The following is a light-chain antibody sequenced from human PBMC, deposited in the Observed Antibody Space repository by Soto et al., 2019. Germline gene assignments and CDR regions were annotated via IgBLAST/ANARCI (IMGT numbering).Light chain of an antibody. CDR3: HQSYSTPYT. V-gene: IGKV1-39*01. CDR2: DAS. J-gene: IGKJ2*01. CDR1: QSISSY. Sequence: DIQMNQSPSCLSASVGDRVTITCRASQSISSYLNWYQQKPGKATKLLTYDASSLQSGVPSRFSGSGSVTDFTLTISSLQPEDFSTYYGHQSYSTPYTFGQGIKLEIK.